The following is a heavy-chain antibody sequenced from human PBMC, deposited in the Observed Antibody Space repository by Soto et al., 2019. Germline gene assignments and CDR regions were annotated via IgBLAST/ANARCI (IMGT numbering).Heavy chain of an antibody. CDR1: GGSFSGYY. V-gene: IGHV4-34*01. CDR2: INHSGST. D-gene: IGHD6-19*01. J-gene: IGHJ4*02. CDR3: ARGSGWSRSVDY. Sequence: QVQLQQWGAGLLKPSETLSLTCAVYGGSFSGYYWSWIRQPPGKGLEWIGEINHSGSTNYNPSLKSRVTISVDTSKNQFSLKLSSVTAADTAVYYCARGSGWSRSVDYWGQGTLVTVSS.